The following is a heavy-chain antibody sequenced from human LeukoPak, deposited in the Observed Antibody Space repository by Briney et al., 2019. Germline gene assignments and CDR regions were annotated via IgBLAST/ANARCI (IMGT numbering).Heavy chain of an antibody. J-gene: IGHJ3*02. D-gene: IGHD1-26*01. V-gene: IGHV3-23*01. CDR3: AKDGQLLRLGAFDI. Sequence: PGGSLRLSCAATGFTFSSDAMSWVRQAPGKGLEWVTAISGSGGSTYYADSVKGRFTISRDNSKNTLYLQMNSLRAEDTAVYYCAKDGQLLRLGAFDIWGQGTMVTVSS. CDR1: GFTFSSDA. CDR2: ISGSGGST.